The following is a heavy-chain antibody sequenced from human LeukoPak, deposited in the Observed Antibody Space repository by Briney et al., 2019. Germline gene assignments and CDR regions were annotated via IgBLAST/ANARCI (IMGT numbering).Heavy chain of an antibody. J-gene: IGHJ4*02. CDR3: TTRGGCSTSCYN. V-gene: IGHV3-15*01. CDR2: IKSKTDGGTT. D-gene: IGHD2-2*01. Sequence: PGGSLRLSCAASGFTFSNAWMSWVRQAPGKGLEWVGRIKSKTDGGTTDYAAPVKGRFTISRDDSKNTLYLQINSLKTEDTAVYYCTTRGGCSTSCYNWGQGTLVTVSS. CDR1: GFTFSNAW.